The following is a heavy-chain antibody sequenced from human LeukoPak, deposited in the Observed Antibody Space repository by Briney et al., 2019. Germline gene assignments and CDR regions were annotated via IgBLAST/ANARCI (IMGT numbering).Heavy chain of an antibody. D-gene: IGHD6-6*01. V-gene: IGHV3-20*04. J-gene: IGHJ6*03. Sequence: SGGSLRLSCAASGFTFDDYGMSWVRQAPGKGLEWVSAINWNGGDTGYADSVKGRFTISRDNDKNSLYLQMNSLRAEDTALYYCARASRSYYSYYMDVWGKGTTVTVPS. CDR2: INWNGGDT. CDR1: GFTFDDYG. CDR3: ARASRSYYSYYMDV.